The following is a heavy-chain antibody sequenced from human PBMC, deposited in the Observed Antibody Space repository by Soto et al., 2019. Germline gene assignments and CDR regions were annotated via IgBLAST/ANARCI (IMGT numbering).Heavy chain of an antibody. Sequence: GASVKVSCKASGYTFTSYDINWVRQATGQGLEWMGWMNPNSGNTGYAQKLKGRVTMTRNTSISTANMELSSMRSEDTAVYYCARGHKKLGAIFGVAPRSLYYYYMDVWGKGTTVTVSS. CDR3: ARGHKKLGAIFGVAPRSLYYYYMDV. CDR2: MNPNSGNT. V-gene: IGHV1-8*01. D-gene: IGHD3-3*01. J-gene: IGHJ6*03. CDR1: GYTFTSYD.